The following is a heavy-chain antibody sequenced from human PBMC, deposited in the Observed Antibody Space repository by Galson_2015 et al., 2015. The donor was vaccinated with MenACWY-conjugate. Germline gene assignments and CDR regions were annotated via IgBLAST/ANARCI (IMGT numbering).Heavy chain of an antibody. J-gene: IGHJ4*02. CDR2: IYSGGST. Sequence: SLRLSCAASGFTVSNNYMSWVRQAPGRGLEWISIIYSGGSTYYADSVKGRFTISRDNSKNTLYLQMNSLRAEDTAVYYCARVVVVAGTHDYLDYWGQGTLVTVSS. V-gene: IGHV3-66*01. D-gene: IGHD6-19*01. CDR1: GFTVSNNY. CDR3: ARVVVVAGTHDYLDY.